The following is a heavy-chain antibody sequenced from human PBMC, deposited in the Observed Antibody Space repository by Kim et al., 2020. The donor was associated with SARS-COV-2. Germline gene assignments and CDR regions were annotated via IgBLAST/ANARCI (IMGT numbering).Heavy chain of an antibody. D-gene: IGHD3-16*01. V-gene: IGHV1-18*01. J-gene: IGHJ4*02. CDR1: GDTFPSYG. CDR3: ARGEDYFDY. Sequence: ASVKVSCKVSGDTFPSYGITWVRQAPGQGLEWMGWISADNGNTNYAQKFQGRVTMTTETSTSTAYMGLGGLTSDDTAVYYCARGEDYFDYWGQGTLVTVSS. CDR2: ISADNGNT.